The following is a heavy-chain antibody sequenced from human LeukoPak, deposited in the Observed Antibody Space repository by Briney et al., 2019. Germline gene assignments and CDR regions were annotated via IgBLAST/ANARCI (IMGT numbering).Heavy chain of an antibody. CDR2: IKQDGSEK. CDR1: GFTLSSYW. Sequence: GGSLRLSCAASGFTLSSYWMSWVRQAPGKGLEWVANIKQDGSEKYYVDSVKGRFTISRDNAKNSLYLQMNSLRAEDTAVYYCAKADSGTYYGLGDYFDYWGQGTLVTVSS. D-gene: IGHD1-26*01. V-gene: IGHV3-7*01. J-gene: IGHJ4*02. CDR3: AKADSGTYYGLGDYFDY.